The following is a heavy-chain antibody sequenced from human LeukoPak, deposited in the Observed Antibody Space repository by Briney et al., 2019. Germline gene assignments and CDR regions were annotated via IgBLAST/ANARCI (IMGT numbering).Heavy chain of an antibody. V-gene: IGHV1-8*01. J-gene: IGHJ4*02. D-gene: IGHD6-19*01. Sequence: GASVKVSCKASGYTFTSYDINWVRQATGQGLEWMGWMNPNSDNTGYAQKFQVRVTMTMNTSISTAYMELSSMRSEGTVVYYCARGLVAVAGTGVDYWGQGTLVSVSS. CDR3: ARGLVAVAGTGVDY. CDR1: GYTFTSYD. CDR2: MNPNSDNT.